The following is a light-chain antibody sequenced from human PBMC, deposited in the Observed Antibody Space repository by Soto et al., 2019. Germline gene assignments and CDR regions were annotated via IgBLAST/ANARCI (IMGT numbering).Light chain of an antibody. CDR1: QSISSW. Sequence: DIQMTQSPSTLSASVGARVTITCRASQSISSWLAWYQQKPGKAPKLLIYKASSLESWVPSRCSGSGSGTKFTLTISSLQPDDFATYSWQQYNSYSTFGGGTKVEIK. J-gene: IGKJ4*01. V-gene: IGKV1-5*03. CDR3: QQYNSYST. CDR2: KAS.